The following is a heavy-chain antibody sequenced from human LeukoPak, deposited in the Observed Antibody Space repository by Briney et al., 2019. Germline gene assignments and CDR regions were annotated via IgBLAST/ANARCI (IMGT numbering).Heavy chain of an antibody. V-gene: IGHV4-4*07. CDR1: GGSISSYY. D-gene: IGHD6-19*01. J-gene: IGHJ5*02. CDR3: ARELAEAGTVNHRFDP. Sequence: SETLSLTCAVSGGSISSYYWSWLRQPPGKGLEWIGRIHTSGGTNYNPSPKRGVTMSIDTSKNQLYLKLSSVTAADSALYYCARELAEAGTVNHRFDPWGQGTLVTVSS. CDR2: IHTSGGT.